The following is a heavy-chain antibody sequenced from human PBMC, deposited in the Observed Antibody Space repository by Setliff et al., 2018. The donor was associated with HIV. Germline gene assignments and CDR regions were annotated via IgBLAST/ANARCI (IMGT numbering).Heavy chain of an antibody. D-gene: IGHD3-3*01. CDR3: ARSRDYTGSWFRPFYLDF. Sequence: SETLSLTCVVYGGSFSGYYWSWIRQTPGKGLEWLGEINHSGSTAYNLALESRVSMSIDTSKNQFSLKLTSVTAADTAIYYCARSRDYTGSWFRPFYLDFWGHGNLVTVSS. J-gene: IGHJ4*01. CDR2: INHSGST. CDR1: GGSFSGYY. V-gene: IGHV4-34*01.